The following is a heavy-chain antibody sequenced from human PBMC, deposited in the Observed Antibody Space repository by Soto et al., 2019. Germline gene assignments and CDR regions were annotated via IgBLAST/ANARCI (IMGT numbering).Heavy chain of an antibody. D-gene: IGHD3-10*01. CDR1: GVTFSNYA. J-gene: IGHJ4*02. V-gene: IGHV3-23*01. CDR3: AKQRADYGSGADTFYFDS. CDR2: LSGSGGAT. Sequence: SLTLSCTVSGVTFSNYAMNWVRQAPGKGLEWVSSLSGSGGATYYADSVKGRFIISRDNSKNTLYLLMNSLRAEDTALYYCAKQRADYGSGADTFYFDSWGQGALVTVYS.